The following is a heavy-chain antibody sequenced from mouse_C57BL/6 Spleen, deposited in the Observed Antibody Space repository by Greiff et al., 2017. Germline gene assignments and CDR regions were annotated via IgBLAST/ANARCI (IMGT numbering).Heavy chain of an antibody. V-gene: IGHV1-19*01. J-gene: IGHJ3*01. D-gene: IGHD2-4*01. Sequence: VQLQQSGPVLVKPGASVKMSCKASGYTFTDYYMNWVKQSHGKSLEWIGVINPYNGGTSYNQKFKGKATLTVDKSSSTAYMELNSLTSEDSAVYYCARGDYDEAWFAYWGQGTLVTVSA. CDR2: INPYNGGT. CDR3: ARGDYDEAWFAY. CDR1: GYTFTDYY.